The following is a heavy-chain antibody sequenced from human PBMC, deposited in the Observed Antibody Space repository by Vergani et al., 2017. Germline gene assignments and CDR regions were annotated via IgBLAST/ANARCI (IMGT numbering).Heavy chain of an antibody. CDR1: GSTFTGYY. Sequence: QVQLVQSGAEVKKPGASVKVSCKASGSTFTGYYMHWVRQAPGQGLEWMGWINPNSGGTNYAKKFQGRVTMTRDTSISTAYMELSRLRSDDTSVYYCSRSDSETDTQRDYYYYYMDVWGKGTTVTVSS. V-gene: IGHV1-2*02. CDR2: INPNSGGT. J-gene: IGHJ6*03. D-gene: IGHD5-18*01. CDR3: SRSDSETDTQRDYYYYYMDV.